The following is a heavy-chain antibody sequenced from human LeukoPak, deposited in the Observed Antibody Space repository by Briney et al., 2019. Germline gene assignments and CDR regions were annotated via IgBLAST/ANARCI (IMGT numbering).Heavy chain of an antibody. Sequence: GSLRLSCAASGFTFSYHWMTWVRQAPGKGLEWVANIKNDGAVKNYVDSVKGRFTISRDNAKNSLYLRMNSLRAEDTAVYYCAKDSYSKGDFWGQGVLVTVSS. CDR2: IKNDGAVK. CDR1: GFTFSYHW. D-gene: IGHD6-13*01. CDR3: AKDSYSKGDF. V-gene: IGHV3-7*01. J-gene: IGHJ4*02.